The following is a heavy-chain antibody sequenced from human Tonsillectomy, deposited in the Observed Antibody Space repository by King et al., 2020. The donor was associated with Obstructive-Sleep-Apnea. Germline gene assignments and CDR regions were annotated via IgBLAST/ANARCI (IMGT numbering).Heavy chain of an antibody. CDR2: INHSGST. V-gene: IGHV4-34*01. CDR1: NASFSAFY. J-gene: IGHJ4*02. Sequence: VQLQQWGAGLLRPSETLSLTCAVYNASFSAFYWSWIRQPPGKGLEWIGEINHSGSTNYNPSLKSRVTISGDTSKNQFSLNLNSVTAADTAVYYCASGLTVTTPGDSWGQGTLVTVSP. CDR3: ASGLTVTTPGDS. D-gene: IGHD4-17*01.